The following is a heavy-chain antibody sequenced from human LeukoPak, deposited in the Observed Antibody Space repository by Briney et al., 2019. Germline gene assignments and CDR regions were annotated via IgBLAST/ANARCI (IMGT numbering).Heavy chain of an antibody. Sequence: PSETLSLTCSVSGGPISSSSYYWSWIRQPPGRGLEWIGYIYYSGSTNYNPSLKSRVTISVDTSKNQFSLNLSSVTAADTAVYYCARQRDGYSYSGSDYWGQGTLVTVSS. CDR2: IYYSGST. CDR3: ARQRDGYSYSGSDY. V-gene: IGHV4-61*01. CDR1: GGPISSSSYY. J-gene: IGHJ4*02. D-gene: IGHD5-24*01.